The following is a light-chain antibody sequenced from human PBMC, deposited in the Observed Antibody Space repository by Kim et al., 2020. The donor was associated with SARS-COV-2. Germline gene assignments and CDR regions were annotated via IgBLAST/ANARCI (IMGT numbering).Light chain of an antibody. CDR2: GSS. CDR3: QQYNTWPYT. CDR1: QSVRTY. V-gene: IGKV3-15*01. Sequence: EIVMTQSPASLSLSPGESGTLSCRASQSVRTYLAWYQQRPGQAPRLLFHGSSTRATDLPARFRGSGSGTEFTLTISSLQSEDFAVYYCQQYNTWPYTFGQGTKVDIK. J-gene: IGKJ2*01.